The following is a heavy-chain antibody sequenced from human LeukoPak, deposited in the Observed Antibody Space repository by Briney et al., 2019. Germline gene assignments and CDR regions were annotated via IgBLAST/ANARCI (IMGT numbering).Heavy chain of an antibody. Sequence: PSETLSLTCTVSGGSISSYYWSWIRQPPGKGLEWIGYIYYSGSTNYNPSLKSRVTTSADTSKNQFSLKLSSVTAADTAVNYRARADSSGWSIDAFDIWGQGTMATVSS. D-gene: IGHD6-19*01. CDR1: GGSISSYY. CDR2: IYYSGST. V-gene: IGHV4-59*01. J-gene: IGHJ3*02. CDR3: ARADSSGWSIDAFDI.